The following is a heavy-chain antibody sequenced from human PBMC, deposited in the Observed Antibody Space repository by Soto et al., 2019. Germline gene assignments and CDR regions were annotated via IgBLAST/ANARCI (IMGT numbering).Heavy chain of an antibody. CDR3: ARHGIITIFGVASRSMDV. CDR1: GYSFTSYW. J-gene: IGHJ6*02. V-gene: IGHV5-10-1*01. CDR2: IDPSDSYT. D-gene: IGHD3-3*01. Sequence: GESLKTSFKGSGYSFTSYWISWVRQMPGKGLEWMGRIDPSDSYTNYSPSFQGHVTISADKSISTAYLQWSSLKASDTAMYYCARHGIITIFGVASRSMDVWGQGTTVTVSS.